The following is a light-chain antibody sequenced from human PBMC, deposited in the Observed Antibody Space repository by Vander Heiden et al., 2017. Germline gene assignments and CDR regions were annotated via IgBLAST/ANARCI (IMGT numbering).Light chain of an antibody. CDR3: GTWDSSLRGV. J-gene: IGLJ1*01. CDR2: ENN. Sequence: QSVLTQTPSVSAAPGRKVTISCSGSSSNIGNNYVSWYQQLPGTAPKLLIYENNKRPSGIPDRFSGSKSGTSATLGITGLQTGDEADYYCGTWDSSLRGVFGTGTKVTVL. V-gene: IGLV1-51*02. CDR1: SSNIGNNY.